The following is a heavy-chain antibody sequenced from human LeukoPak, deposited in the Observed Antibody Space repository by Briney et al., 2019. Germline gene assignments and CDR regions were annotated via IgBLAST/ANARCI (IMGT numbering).Heavy chain of an antibody. D-gene: IGHD1-1*01. CDR3: ARSPTLQL. J-gene: IGHJ4*02. V-gene: IGHV3-11*04. CDR1: GFTFSDHY. Sequence: PGRSMRLSCAASGFTFSDHYMSWIRQAPGRGLEWLSYISTSGSTIYYADSVKRRFTISRDNAKNSLYLQMNSLRAEDTAVYYCARSPTLQLWGQGTLVTVSS. CDR2: ISTSGSTI.